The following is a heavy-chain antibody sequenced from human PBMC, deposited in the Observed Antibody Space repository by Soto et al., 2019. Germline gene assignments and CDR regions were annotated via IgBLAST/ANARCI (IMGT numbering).Heavy chain of an antibody. J-gene: IGHJ1*01. Sequence: TGGSLRLSCAASGFTFSDYYMSWIRQAPGKGLEWVSYISSSGSAIYYADSVKGRFTISRDNAKNSLYLQMNSLRAEDTAVYYCARDRSTTYYDCWSGYYARISYWAQRTLVLVSS. V-gene: IGHV3-11*01. CDR1: GFTFSDYY. CDR3: ARDRSTTYYDCWSGYYARISY. D-gene: IGHD3-3*01. CDR2: ISSSGSAI.